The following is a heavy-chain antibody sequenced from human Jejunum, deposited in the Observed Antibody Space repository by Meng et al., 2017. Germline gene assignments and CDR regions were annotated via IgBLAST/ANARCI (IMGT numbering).Heavy chain of an antibody. V-gene: IGHV3-11*01. Sequence: QVGLVGPGGGLVKPGGSLGFSCAGSGFMFRDKYMGWIRQAPGKGLEWVSHISSGSGVYYADSVKGRFTISRDNAKNSLYLQMDSLRADDTAVYYCARVRTGRLLVDHWGQGTLVTVSS. J-gene: IGHJ4*02. CDR3: ARVRTGRLLVDH. D-gene: IGHD1-14*01. CDR2: ISSGSGV. CDR1: GFMFRDKY.